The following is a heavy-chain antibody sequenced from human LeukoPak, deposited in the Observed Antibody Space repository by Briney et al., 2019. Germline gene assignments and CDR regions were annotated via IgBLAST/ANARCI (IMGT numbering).Heavy chain of an antibody. CDR3: ARGRSYYDSSGCYVY. J-gene: IGHJ4*02. Sequence: SETLSLTCAVYGGSFSGYYWGWIRQPPGKGLEWIGEINHSGSTNYNPSLKSRVTISVDTSKNQFSLKLSSVTAADTAVYYCARGRSYYDSSGCYVYWGQGTLVTVSS. CDR1: GGSFSGYY. CDR2: INHSGST. V-gene: IGHV4-34*01. D-gene: IGHD3-22*01.